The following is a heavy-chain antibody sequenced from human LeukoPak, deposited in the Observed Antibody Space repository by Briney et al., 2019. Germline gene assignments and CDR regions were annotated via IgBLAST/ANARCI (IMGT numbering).Heavy chain of an antibody. J-gene: IGHJ4*02. D-gene: IGHD4-17*01. V-gene: IGHV3-23*01. CDR1: GFTFSSYA. CDR3: ASSRVPRPTVTPDWYFDY. CDR2: ISGSGGST. Sequence: GGSLRLSCAASGFTFSSYAMSWVRQAPGKGLEWVSAISGSGGSTYYADSVKGRFTISRDNSKNALYLQMNSLRAEDTPVYYCASSRVPRPTVTPDWYFDYWGQGTLVTVSS.